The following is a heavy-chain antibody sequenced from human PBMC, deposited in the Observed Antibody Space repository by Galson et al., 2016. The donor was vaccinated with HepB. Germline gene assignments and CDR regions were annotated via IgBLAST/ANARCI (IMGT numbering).Heavy chain of an antibody. CDR1: GDSVSSDSAA. J-gene: IGHJ3*02. V-gene: IGHV6-1*01. Sequence: CAISGDSVSSDSAAWNWIRQSPSRGLEWLGRTYYRSKWYNDYALSVKSRITINPDTSKNQFSPQLKSVTPEDTAVYYCARALKGFFDWSPPGLHFDIWGRGTMVTVSS. CDR2: TYYRSKWYN. D-gene: IGHD3-9*01. CDR3: ARALKGFFDWSPPGLHFDI.